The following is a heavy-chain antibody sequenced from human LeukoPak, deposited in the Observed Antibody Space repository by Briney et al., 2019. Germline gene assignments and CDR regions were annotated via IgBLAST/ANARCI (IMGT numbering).Heavy chain of an antibody. D-gene: IGHD6-19*01. J-gene: IGHJ5*02. CDR3: ARDHLYSSGDNWFDP. Sequence: SETLSLTCTVSGGSISSYYWSWIRQPPGKGLEWVGYIYYSGSTNYNPSLKSRVTISVDTSKNQFSLKLSSVTAADTAVYYCARDHLYSSGDNWFDPWGQGTLVTVSS. CDR2: IYYSGST. CDR1: GGSISSYY. V-gene: IGHV4-59*01.